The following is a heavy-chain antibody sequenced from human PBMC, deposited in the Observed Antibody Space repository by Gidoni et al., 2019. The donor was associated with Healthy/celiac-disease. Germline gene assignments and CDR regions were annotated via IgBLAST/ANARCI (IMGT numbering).Heavy chain of an antibody. CDR3: ARKVDSSSWYSYWFDP. CDR1: GGTLSSYA. D-gene: IGHD6-13*01. V-gene: IGHV1-69*01. J-gene: IGHJ5*02. CDR2: IIPIFGTA. Sequence: QVQLVQSGAEVKKPGSSVKVSCKSSGGTLSSYAISWVRQAPGQGLAWMGGIIPIFGTANYAQKFQGRVTITADESTSTAYMELSSLRSEDTAVYYCARKVDSSSWYSYWFDPWGQGTLVTVSS.